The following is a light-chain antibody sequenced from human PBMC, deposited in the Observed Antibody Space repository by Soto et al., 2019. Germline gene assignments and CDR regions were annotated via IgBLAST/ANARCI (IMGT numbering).Light chain of an antibody. Sequence: QSALTQPRSVSGSPGQPITISCTGTSSDVGAYNYVSWYQQHPGKAPKLMIYEVSNRPSGVSNRFSGSKSGNTASLTISGLQAEDEADYYCSSYTSTSTLVVFGGGTKLTVL. CDR3: SSYTSTSTLVV. V-gene: IGLV2-14*01. J-gene: IGLJ2*01. CDR2: EVS. CDR1: SSDVGAYNY.